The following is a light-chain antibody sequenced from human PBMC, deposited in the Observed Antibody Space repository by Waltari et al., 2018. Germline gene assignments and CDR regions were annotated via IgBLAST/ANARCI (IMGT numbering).Light chain of an antibody. Sequence: SYVLTQPPSVSVAPGETARITCGGDNIGSYSVHWYQQRPGQAPVLVIFYDGDRPSGIPGRCSGSNSGNTATLTITRVEAGDEANYYCQVWHPAIDPGVFGPGTEVTV. CDR2: YDG. V-gene: IGLV3-21*04. CDR3: QVWHPAIDPGV. J-gene: IGLJ1*01. CDR1: NIGSYS.